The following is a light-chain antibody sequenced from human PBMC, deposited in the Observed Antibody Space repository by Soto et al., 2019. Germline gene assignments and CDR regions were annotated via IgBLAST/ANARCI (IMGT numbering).Light chain of an antibody. V-gene: IGKV3-15*01. Sequence: EIVMTPSPATPSVSPGERASLSRRASQSVNSNLAWYQQKPGPAPRILIYAASTRATGVPGRFSGSGSRTEFTLTMRSVESEDFAVYYCEQYNKWPYAFGQGTKVDIK. CDR2: AAS. CDR3: EQYNKWPYA. J-gene: IGKJ2*01. CDR1: QSVNSN.